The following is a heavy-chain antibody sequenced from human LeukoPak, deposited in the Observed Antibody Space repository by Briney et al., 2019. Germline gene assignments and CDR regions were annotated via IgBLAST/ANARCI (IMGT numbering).Heavy chain of an antibody. J-gene: IGHJ3*02. V-gene: IGHV1-69*05. CDR2: IIPIFGTA. D-gene: IGHD2-2*02. Sequence: SVKVSCKASGGTFSSYAISWVRQAPGQGLEWMGGIIPIFGTANYAQRFQGRVTITTDESTSTAYMELSSLRSEDTAVYYCARGPYCSSTSCYTGRGYSGGWFDAFDIWGQGTMVTVSS. CDR3: ARGPYCSSTSCYTGRGYSGGWFDAFDI. CDR1: GGTFSSYA.